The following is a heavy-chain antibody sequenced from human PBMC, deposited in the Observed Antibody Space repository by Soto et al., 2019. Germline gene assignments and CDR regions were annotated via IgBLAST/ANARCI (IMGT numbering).Heavy chain of an antibody. D-gene: IGHD2-21*02. Sequence: GGSLRLSCAVSGFTFGSYWMNWVRLIPGKGLEWVAYIKPDGSATYYVDSVKGRFTTSRDNAKNSLYLQMNSLRVEDTSVYYCARAGYCGPGCYYYFDYWGQGTLVTVSS. CDR3: ARAGYCGPGCYYYFDY. CDR2: IKPDGSAT. V-gene: IGHV3-7*04. J-gene: IGHJ4*02. CDR1: GFTFGSYW.